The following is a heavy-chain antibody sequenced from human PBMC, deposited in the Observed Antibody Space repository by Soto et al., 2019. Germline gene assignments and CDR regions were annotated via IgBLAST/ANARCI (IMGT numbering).Heavy chain of an antibody. V-gene: IGHV1-24*01. J-gene: IGHJ4*02. D-gene: IGHD3-16*02. Sequence: QVQLVQSGAEVKKPGASVKVSCKVSGNTLPELSMHWVRQAPGKGLEWMGGFDPENGETIYAQKFLGRVTMTEDTSTDTAYMDLSSLRSEDTTIYYCARLYDYVWGSYRYVLGYWGQGTLVTVSS. CDR3: ARLYDYVWGSYRYVLGY. CDR2: FDPENGET. CDR1: GNTLPELS.